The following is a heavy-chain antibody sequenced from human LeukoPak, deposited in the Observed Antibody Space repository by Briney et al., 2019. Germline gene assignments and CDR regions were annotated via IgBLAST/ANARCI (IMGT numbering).Heavy chain of an antibody. CDR1: GGSISSSSYY. CDR3: ARSYSGYDIDY. CDR2: IYYSGST. J-gene: IGHJ4*02. D-gene: IGHD5-12*01. Sequence: SETLSLTCTVSGGSISSSSYYWGWIRQPPGKGLEWIGSIYYSGSTYYNPSLKSRVTISVDTSKNQFSLKLSSVTAADTAVYYCARSYSGYDIDYWGQGTLVTVSS. V-gene: IGHV4-39*07.